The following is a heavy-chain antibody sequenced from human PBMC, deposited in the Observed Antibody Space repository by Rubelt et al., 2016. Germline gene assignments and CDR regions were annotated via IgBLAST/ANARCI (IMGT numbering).Heavy chain of an antibody. Sequence: QLQLQESGPGLVKPSETLSLTCAVYGGSFSGYYWSWIRQPPGKGLEWIGEINHSGSTNYNPSLKSRVTISVDTSKNQFSLKLGSVTAADTAVYYCARGDTGRFVVVPAARGGWFDPWGQGTLVTVSS. CDR2: INHSGST. J-gene: IGHJ5*02. CDR3: ARGDTGRFVVVPAARGGWFDP. V-gene: IGHV4-34*01. D-gene: IGHD2-2*01. CDR1: GGSFSGYY.